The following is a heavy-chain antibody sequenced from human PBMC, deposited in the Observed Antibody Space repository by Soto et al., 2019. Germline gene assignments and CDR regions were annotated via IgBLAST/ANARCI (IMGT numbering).Heavy chain of an antibody. D-gene: IGHD6-6*01. Sequence: QVQLVQSGAEVKKPGASVKVSCKASGYTFTSYAMHWVRQAPGQRLEWMGWINAGNGNTKYSQKFQGRVTITRDTSASTAYMELSSLRSEDTAVYYCARGPGIAARPPLYYYYYYMDVWGKGTTVTVSS. CDR1: GYTFTSYA. CDR2: INAGNGNT. J-gene: IGHJ6*03. V-gene: IGHV1-3*01. CDR3: ARGPGIAARPPLYYYYYYMDV.